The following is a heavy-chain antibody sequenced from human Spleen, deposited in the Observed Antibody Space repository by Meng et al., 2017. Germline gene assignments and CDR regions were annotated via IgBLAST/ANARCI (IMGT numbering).Heavy chain of an antibody. D-gene: IGHD5-18*01. CDR2: IYYSGST. Sequence: SETLSLTCTVSGGSVSSGSYYWSWIRQPPGKGLEWIGYIYYSGSTNYNPSLKSRVTISVDTSKNQFSLKLSSVTAADTAVYYCANARERGYSYLVRYSYYYGMDVWGQGTTVTASS. V-gene: IGHV4-61*01. CDR1: GGSVSSGSYY. CDR3: ANARERGYSYLVRYSYYYGMDV. J-gene: IGHJ6*02.